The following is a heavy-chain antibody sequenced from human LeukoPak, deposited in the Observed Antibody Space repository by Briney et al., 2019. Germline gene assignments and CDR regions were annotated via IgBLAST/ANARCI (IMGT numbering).Heavy chain of an antibody. J-gene: IGHJ4*02. CDR2: INPNSGGT. D-gene: IGHD3-22*01. V-gene: IGHV1-2*02. CDR3: ARVNTMIVVVTLFDY. Sequence: ASVKLSCTASGYTFTSYGISWVRQAPGQGLEWMGGINPNSGGTNYAQKFQCRVTLTRDTSISTAFMEMTRLRSDDTAVYYCARVNTMIVVVTLFDYWGQGTLVTVSS. CDR1: GYTFTSYG.